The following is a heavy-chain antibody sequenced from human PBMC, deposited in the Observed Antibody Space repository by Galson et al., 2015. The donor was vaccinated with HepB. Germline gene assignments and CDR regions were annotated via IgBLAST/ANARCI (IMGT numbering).Heavy chain of an antibody. J-gene: IGHJ4*02. CDR3: TKCFNWNDGIDS. CDR2: LSHSGTT. D-gene: IGHD1-1*01. CDR1: GYSIKSGYY. Sequence: SETLSLTCAVSGYSIKSGYYWGWIRQPPGKGLEWIGSLSHSGTTYYNPSLKSRVSISEDTSKNQFSLNLKSVTAADTAVYYCTKCFNWNDGIDSWGQGTLVTVSS. V-gene: IGHV4-38-2*01.